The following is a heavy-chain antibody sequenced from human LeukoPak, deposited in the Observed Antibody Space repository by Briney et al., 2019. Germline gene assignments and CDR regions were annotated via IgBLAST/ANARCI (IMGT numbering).Heavy chain of an antibody. V-gene: IGHV3-23*01. J-gene: IGHJ4*02. D-gene: IGHD1-26*01. CDR3: AKYTSRTSYRGFDY. Sequence: PGGSLTVTLGGCGLTVRCYCCRWVRQAPGKGLEWVSTIIGSAVNTYYADSAKGRFTISRDDSKNTVYLQMNSLRAEDTAVYSCAKYTSRTSYRGFDYGGQGTLVTVSS. CDR1: GLTVRCYC. CDR2: IIGSAVNT.